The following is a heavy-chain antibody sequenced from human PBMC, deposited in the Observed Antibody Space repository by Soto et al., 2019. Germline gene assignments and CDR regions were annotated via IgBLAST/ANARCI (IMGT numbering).Heavy chain of an antibody. CDR2: ISAYNGNT. CDR3: ARAPIFRPYRDHNDDY. V-gene: IGHV1-18*01. J-gene: IGHJ4*02. D-gene: IGHD3-9*01. Sequence: GASVKVSCKASGYTFTSYGISWVRQAPGQGLEWMGWISAYNGNTNYAQKLQGRVTMTTDTSTSTAYMELRSLRSDDTAVYYCARAPIFRPYRDHNDDYWGQGTLVTVSS. CDR1: GYTFTSYG.